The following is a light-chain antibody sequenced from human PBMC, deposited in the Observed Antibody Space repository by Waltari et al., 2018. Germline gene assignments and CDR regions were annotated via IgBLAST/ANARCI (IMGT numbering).Light chain of an antibody. CDR3: QHYYSWPLA. Sequence: EVVMTQSPVTLSVSPGERATLSCRASQSISSDLAWYQQKPGQAPRLLIYGASTRATGIPARFSGSGSGTEFTLTISSLQSEDFADYFCQHYYSWPLAFGGGTKVEFK. CDR2: GAS. J-gene: IGKJ4*01. V-gene: IGKV3-15*01. CDR1: QSISSD.